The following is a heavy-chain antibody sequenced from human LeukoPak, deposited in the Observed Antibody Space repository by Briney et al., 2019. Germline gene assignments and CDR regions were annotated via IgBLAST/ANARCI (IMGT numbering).Heavy chain of an antibody. V-gene: IGHV4-4*07. D-gene: IGHD6-13*01. Sequence: SETLSLTCTVSGGSISSYYWSWIRQPAGKGLEWIGRIYTSGSTNYNPSLKSRVPMSVDTSKNQFSLKLSSVTAADTAVYYCAREKTTWLYSSSWVLFDYWGQGTLVTVSS. CDR3: AREKTTWLYSSSWVLFDY. CDR2: IYTSGST. CDR1: GGSISSYY. J-gene: IGHJ4*02.